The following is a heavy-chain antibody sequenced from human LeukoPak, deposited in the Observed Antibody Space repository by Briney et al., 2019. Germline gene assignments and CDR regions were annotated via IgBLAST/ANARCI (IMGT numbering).Heavy chain of an antibody. CDR3: ARAHRRTGGNFFDY. D-gene: IGHD7-27*01. CDR2: IYHSGST. Sequence: TLSLTCAVSGGSISSGGYSWSWIRQPPGKGLEWIGYIYHSGSTNYNPSLKSRVTISVDTSKNQFSLKLSSVTAADTAVYYCARAHRRTGGNFFDYWGQGTLVTVSS. J-gene: IGHJ4*02. CDR1: GGSISSGGYS. V-gene: IGHV4-30-2*01.